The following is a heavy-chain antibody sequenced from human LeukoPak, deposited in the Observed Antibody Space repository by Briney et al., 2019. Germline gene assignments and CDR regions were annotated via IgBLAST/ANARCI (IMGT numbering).Heavy chain of an antibody. CDR2: ISSSGSTI. CDR3: ARKTVVTDYYYYYYMDV. J-gene: IGHJ6*03. D-gene: IGHD4-23*01. CDR1: GFTFSSYE. V-gene: IGHV3-48*03. Sequence: GGSLRLSCAASGFTFSSYEMNWVRQAPGKGLEWVSYISSSGSTIYYADSVKGRFTISRDNAKNSLYLQMNSLRAEDTAVYYCARKTVVTDYYYYYYMDVWGKGTTVTISS.